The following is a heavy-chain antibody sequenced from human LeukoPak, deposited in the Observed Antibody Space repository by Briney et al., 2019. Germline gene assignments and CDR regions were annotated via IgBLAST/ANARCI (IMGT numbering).Heavy chain of an antibody. Sequence: QPGGSLRLSCAASGFTFSSYAMSWVRQAPGKELVWVSGIIDSGESTYYANFAKGRFTISRDNSNNTLYLQMNSLRAEDTAVYYCAKLGGQELHNYYVAVCGKGTTVAVSS. V-gene: IGHV3-23*01. CDR2: IIDSGEST. D-gene: IGHD3-16*01. CDR1: GFTFSSYA. CDR3: AKLGGQELHNYYVAV. J-gene: IGHJ6*03.